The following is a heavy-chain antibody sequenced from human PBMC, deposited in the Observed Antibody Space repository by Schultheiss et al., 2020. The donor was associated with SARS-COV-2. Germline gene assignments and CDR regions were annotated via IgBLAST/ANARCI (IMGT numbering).Heavy chain of an antibody. V-gene: IGHV4-59*12. J-gene: IGHJ4*02. CDR2: IYYSGST. D-gene: IGHD6-13*01. Sequence: GSLRLSCTASGFTFGDYAMSWIRQPPGKGLEWIGYIYYSGSTNYNPSLKSRVTISVDTSKNQFSLKLSSVTAADTAVYYCARASTSIAAAGTPWFDYWGQGTLVTVSS. CDR1: GFTFGDYA. CDR3: ARASTSIAAAGTPWFDY.